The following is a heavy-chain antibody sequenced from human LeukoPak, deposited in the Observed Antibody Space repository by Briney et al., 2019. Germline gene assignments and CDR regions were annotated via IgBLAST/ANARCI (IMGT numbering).Heavy chain of an antibody. CDR2: IYYSGST. D-gene: IGHD1-26*01. Sequence: PSETLSLTCTVPGVSISSYYWSWVRQPPGKGLEWIGYIYYSGSTNSNPSLESRVTISVDTSKNQFSLKLSSVTAADTAVYYCARHGGSYSYDFWGQGTLVTVSS. CDR1: GVSISSYY. CDR3: ARHGGSYSYDF. V-gene: IGHV4-59*08. J-gene: IGHJ4*02.